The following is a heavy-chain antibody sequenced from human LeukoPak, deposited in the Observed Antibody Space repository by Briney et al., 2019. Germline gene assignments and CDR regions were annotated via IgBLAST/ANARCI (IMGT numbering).Heavy chain of an antibody. CDR3: ARSETPARIAAALE. Sequence: WASVKVSCKASGYTFTSYYMHWVRQAPGQGLDWMGIVNPSGGSTSYAQKFQGRVTMTRVTSTSTVYMELSSLRSEDTAVSYCARSETPARIAAALEWGQGTLVTVSS. J-gene: IGHJ4*02. D-gene: IGHD6-13*01. CDR1: GYTFTSYY. V-gene: IGHV1-46*01. CDR2: VNPSGGST.